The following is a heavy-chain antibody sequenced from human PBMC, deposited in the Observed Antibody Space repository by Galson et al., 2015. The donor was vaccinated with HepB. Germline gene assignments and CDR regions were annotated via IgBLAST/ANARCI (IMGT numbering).Heavy chain of an antibody. CDR3: AGGKETMVQDYYVKDV. V-gene: IGHV1-69*13. J-gene: IGHJ6*02. CDR1: GRTFSSYA. Sequence: SVKVSCKASGRTFSSYAIRWVRPAPGQCLEWMGGINPIYGTANYAQKFQVRVTITADESTSTAYKVQRSLRSEDTAVSYCAGGKETMVQDYYVKDVWGQGTTITVSS. CDR2: INPIYGTA. D-gene: IGHD2-8*01.